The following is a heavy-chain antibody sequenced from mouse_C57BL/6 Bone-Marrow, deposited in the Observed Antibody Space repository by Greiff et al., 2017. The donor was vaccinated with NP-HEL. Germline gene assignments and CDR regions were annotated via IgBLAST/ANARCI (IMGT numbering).Heavy chain of an antibody. D-gene: IGHD3-2*02. Sequence: VQLQQSGAELARPGASVKMSCKASGYTFTSYTMHWVKQRPGQGLEWIGYINPSSGYTKYNQKFKDKPTLTADKSSSTAYMQLSSLTSEDSAVYYCARWEQLRLPYFDYWGQGTTLTVSS. J-gene: IGHJ2*01. V-gene: IGHV1-4*01. CDR2: INPSSGYT. CDR1: GYTFTSYT. CDR3: ARWEQLRLPYFDY.